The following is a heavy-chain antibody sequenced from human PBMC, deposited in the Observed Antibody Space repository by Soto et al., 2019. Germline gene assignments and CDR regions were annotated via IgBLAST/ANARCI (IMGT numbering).Heavy chain of an antibody. V-gene: IGHV3-30-3*01. Sequence: QVQLVESGGGVVQPGRSLRLSCAASGFTFSSYAMHWVRQAPGKGLEWVAVISYDGSNKYYADSVKGRFTTSRDNSKNTLYLQMNSLRAEDTAVYYCARVPSSAEPLRLQSYYYGMDVWGQGTTVTVSS. J-gene: IGHJ6*02. CDR3: ARVPSSAEPLRLQSYYYGMDV. CDR2: ISYDGSNK. D-gene: IGHD6-25*01. CDR1: GFTFSSYA.